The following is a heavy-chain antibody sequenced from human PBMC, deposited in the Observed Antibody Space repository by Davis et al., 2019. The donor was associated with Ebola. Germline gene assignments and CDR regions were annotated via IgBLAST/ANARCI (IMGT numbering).Heavy chain of an antibody. V-gene: IGHV3-23*01. CDR1: GFTFNSYS. Sequence: GESLKISCAASGFTFNSYSMTWVRQAPGKGLEWVSLTSGISGNSYSADSVKGRFTISRDNSKNTLFLQMNSLRAEDTAIYYCAKVGRDYGDNAFDFWGQGTLVTVSS. D-gene: IGHD4-17*01. CDR3: AKVGRDYGDNAFDF. CDR2: TSGISGNS. J-gene: IGHJ4*02.